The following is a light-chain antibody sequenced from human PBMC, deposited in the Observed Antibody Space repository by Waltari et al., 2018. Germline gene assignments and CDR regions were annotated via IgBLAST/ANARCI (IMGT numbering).Light chain of an antibody. Sequence: EIVLTQSPGTLALSPGERATLSCRASQSVGRALAWYQQKTGQAPRLLIYDASSRATGISDKFSGSGSGTDFSLTINRVETEDFAVYFCQMYVRLPVTFGQGTKVEVK. V-gene: IGKV3-20*01. CDR2: DAS. J-gene: IGKJ1*01. CDR3: QMYVRLPVT. CDR1: QSVGRA.